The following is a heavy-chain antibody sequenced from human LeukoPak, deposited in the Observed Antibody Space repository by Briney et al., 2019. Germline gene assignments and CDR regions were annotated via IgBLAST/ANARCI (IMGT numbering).Heavy chain of an antibody. Sequence: GRSLRLSCAASGFTFGSYAMHWVRQAPGKGLEWVAVITYDGSNEYYADSVKGRFTISRDNSKNTLYLQMNSLRAEDTAVYSCARLAWGRLDYWGQGTLVTVSS. V-gene: IGHV3-30-3*01. CDR2: ITYDGSNE. J-gene: IGHJ4*02. CDR1: GFTFGSYA. D-gene: IGHD7-27*01. CDR3: ARLAWGRLDY.